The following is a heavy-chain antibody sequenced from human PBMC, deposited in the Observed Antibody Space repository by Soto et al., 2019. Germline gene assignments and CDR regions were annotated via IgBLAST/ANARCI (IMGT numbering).Heavy chain of an antibody. CDR2: INPSGGST. J-gene: IGHJ6*02. CDR3: ARGTEQGHYDLWSGYYYYYGMDV. Sequence: GASVKVSCKASGYTFTSYYMHWVRPAPGQGLEWMGIINPSGGSTSYAQKFQGRVTMTRGTSTSTVYMQLSRLRSEDTAVYYCARGTEQGHYDLWSGYYYYYGMDVWGQGTTVTVSS. V-gene: IGHV1-46*01. D-gene: IGHD3-3*01. CDR1: GYTFTSYY.